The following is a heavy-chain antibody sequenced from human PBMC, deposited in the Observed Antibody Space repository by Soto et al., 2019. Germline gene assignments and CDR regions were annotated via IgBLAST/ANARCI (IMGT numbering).Heavy chain of an antibody. D-gene: IGHD3-16*01. CDR3: VKGFWGDY. J-gene: IGHJ4*02. CDR2: VSGGGIT. V-gene: IGHV3-23*01. CDR1: GFTFSSHD. Sequence: EVQLLESGGGLMQPGGSLRLSCSASGFTFSSHDMIWVRQAPGKGLEWVSGVSGGGITSYADSEKGRFTISRDKSRNTLHLQMNSLRVEDTAVYYCVKGFWGDYRGQGTLVTVSS.